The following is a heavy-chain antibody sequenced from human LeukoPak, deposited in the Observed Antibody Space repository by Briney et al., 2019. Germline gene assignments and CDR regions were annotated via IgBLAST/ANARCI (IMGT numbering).Heavy chain of an antibody. CDR2: IWFDGGNP. Sequence: GGSLRLSCAASGFTFSTYSMRWVRQAPGKGLEWVAVIWFDGGNPYYADSLRGRFSISRDNSKNTLYLQMNTLRAEGTGVYYCVRDRGSGDSFVVWGEGGMASVSS. V-gene: IGHV3-33*08. D-gene: IGHD1-26*01. CDR3: VRDRGSGDSFVV. J-gene: IGHJ3*01. CDR1: GFTFSTYS.